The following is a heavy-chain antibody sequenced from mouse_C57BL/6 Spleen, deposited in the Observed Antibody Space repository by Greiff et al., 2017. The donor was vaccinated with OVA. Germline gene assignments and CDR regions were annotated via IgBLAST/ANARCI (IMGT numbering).Heavy chain of an antibody. CDR1: GYTFTSYW. CDR3: ARPGYYGSSYVSYAMDY. V-gene: IGHV1-64*01. Sequence: QVQLKQSGAELVKPGASVKLSCKASGYTFTSYWMHWVKQRPGQGLEWIGMIHPNSGSTNYNEKFKSKATLTVDKSSSTAYMQLSSLTSEDSAVYYCARPGYYGSSYVSYAMDYWGQGTSVTVSS. D-gene: IGHD1-1*01. CDR2: IHPNSGST. J-gene: IGHJ4*01.